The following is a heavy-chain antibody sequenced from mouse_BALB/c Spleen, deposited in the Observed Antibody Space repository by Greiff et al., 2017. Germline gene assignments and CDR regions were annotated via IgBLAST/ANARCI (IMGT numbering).Heavy chain of an antibody. J-gene: IGHJ2*01. CDR3: ARGTVYRYDEYYFDD. Sequence: EVQGVESGGGLVQPGGSLKLSCAASGFTFSSYTMSWVRQTPEKRLEWVAYISNGGGSTYYPDTVKGRFTISRDNAKNTLYLQMSSLKSEDTAMYYCARGTVYRYDEYYFDDWGQGTTLTVSS. D-gene: IGHD2-14*01. CDR2: ISNGGGST. V-gene: IGHV5-12-2*01. CDR1: GFTFSSYT.